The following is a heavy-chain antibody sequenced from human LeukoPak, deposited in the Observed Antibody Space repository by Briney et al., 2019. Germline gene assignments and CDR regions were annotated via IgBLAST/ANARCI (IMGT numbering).Heavy chain of an antibody. J-gene: IGHJ4*02. Sequence: GGSLRLSCAASGFTFSSYSMNWVRQAPGKGLEWVSSISSSSSYIYYADSVKGRSTISRDNAKSSLYLQMNSLRAEDTAVYYCATSPVGLRYFDWPMGYDYWGQGTLVTVSS. D-gene: IGHD3-9*01. CDR1: GFTFSSYS. CDR2: ISSSSSYI. CDR3: ATSPVGLRYFDWPMGYDY. V-gene: IGHV3-21*01.